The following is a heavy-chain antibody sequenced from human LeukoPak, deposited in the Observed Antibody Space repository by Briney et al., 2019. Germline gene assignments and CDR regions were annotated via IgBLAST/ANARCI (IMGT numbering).Heavy chain of an antibody. Sequence: GGSLRLSCAASGFTFSSYGIHWVRQAPGKGLEWISFIRYDGSNKYYTDSVKGRFTISRDNAQRLVYLQMNSLRAEDTAVYYCTNFKPPAPDALDVWGQGTLITVSS. V-gene: IGHV3-30*02. CDR3: TNFKPPAPDALDV. CDR1: GFTFSSYG. J-gene: IGHJ3*01. CDR2: IRYDGSNK.